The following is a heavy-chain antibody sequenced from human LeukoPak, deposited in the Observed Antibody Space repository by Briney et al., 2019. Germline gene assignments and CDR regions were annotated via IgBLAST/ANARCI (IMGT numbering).Heavy chain of an antibody. CDR2: ISWNSGSI. J-gene: IGHJ5*02. CDR1: GFTFDDYA. CDR3: AKDGYCSSTSCYTWFDP. V-gene: IGHV3-9*01. Sequence: PGRSLRLSCAASGFTFDDYATHWVRQAPGKGLEWVLGISWNSGSIGYADSVKGRFTISRDNAKNSLYLQMNSLRAEDTALYYCAKDGYCSSTSCYTWFDPWGQGTLVTVSS. D-gene: IGHD2-2*02.